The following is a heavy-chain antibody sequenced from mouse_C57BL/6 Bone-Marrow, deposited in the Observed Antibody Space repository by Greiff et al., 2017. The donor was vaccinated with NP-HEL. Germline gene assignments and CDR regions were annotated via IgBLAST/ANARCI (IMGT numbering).Heavy chain of an antibody. V-gene: IGHV1-75*01. CDR1: GYTFTDYY. CDR3: ARGVYDGYFAWFAY. Sequence: QVHVKQSGPELVKPGASVKISCKASGYTFTDYYINWVKQRPGQGLEWIGWIFPGSGSTYYNEKFKGKATLTVDKSSSTAYMLLSSLTSEDSAVYFCARGVYDGYFAWFAYWGQGTLVTVSA. J-gene: IGHJ3*01. CDR2: IFPGSGST. D-gene: IGHD2-3*01.